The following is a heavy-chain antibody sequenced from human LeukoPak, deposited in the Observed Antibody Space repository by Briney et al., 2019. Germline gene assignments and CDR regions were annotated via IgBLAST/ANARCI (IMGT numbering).Heavy chain of an antibody. CDR2: IYYSGST. D-gene: IGHD3-10*01. V-gene: IGHV4-39*07. J-gene: IGHJ6*03. CDR1: GGSISNYC. Sequence: SETLSLTCTVSGGSISNYCWSWIRQPPGKGLEWIGSIYYSGSTYYNPSLKSRVTISVDTSKNQFSLKLSSVTAADTAVYYCARIRITMVRGVMEAYYYYMDVWGKGTTVTVSS. CDR3: ARIRITMVRGVMEAYYYYMDV.